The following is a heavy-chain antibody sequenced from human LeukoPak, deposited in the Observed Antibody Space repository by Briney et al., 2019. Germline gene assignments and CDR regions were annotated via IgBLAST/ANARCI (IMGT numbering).Heavy chain of an antibody. D-gene: IGHD5-24*01. CDR2: FDPEDGET. Sequence: ASVKVSCKVSGYTLTELSMHCVRQAPGKGLEWMGGFDPEDGETIYAQKFQGRVTMTEDTSTDTAYMELSSLRSEDTAVYYCARSRTYIGVEMATMLVRLDYWGQGTLVTVSS. CDR1: GYTLTELS. J-gene: IGHJ4*02. V-gene: IGHV1-24*01. CDR3: ARSRTYIGVEMATMLVRLDY.